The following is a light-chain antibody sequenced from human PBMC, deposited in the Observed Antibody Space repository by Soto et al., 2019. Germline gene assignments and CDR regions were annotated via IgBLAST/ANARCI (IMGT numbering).Light chain of an antibody. Sequence: EIVLTQSPGTLSLSPGERATLSRRASQRVSSTYLAWYQQKPGQAPRLLIYGASSRATGIPDRFSGSASGTDFTLTINRLEPEDFAIYYCQQYGDSRTFGQGTKLEIK. CDR1: QRVSSTY. V-gene: IGKV3-20*01. CDR3: QQYGDSRT. CDR2: GAS. J-gene: IGKJ2*01.